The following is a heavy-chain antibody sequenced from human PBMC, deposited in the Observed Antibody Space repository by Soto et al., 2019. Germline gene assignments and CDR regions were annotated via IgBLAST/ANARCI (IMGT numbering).Heavy chain of an antibody. CDR1: GFPFSSYW. CDR2: ISGDGVTT. D-gene: IGHD3-9*01. V-gene: IGHV3-74*01. CDR3: AREYYGLLTGYYTDY. J-gene: IGHJ4*02. Sequence: EVQLVESGGDLVQRGGSLRLSCAASGFPFSSYWMHWVRHTPGKGLDWVARISGDGVTTYYADSVTGRFTVSRDKAKNTLSLQISGLRAEETAVYYCAREYYGLLTGYYTDYWGQGTLVSVSS.